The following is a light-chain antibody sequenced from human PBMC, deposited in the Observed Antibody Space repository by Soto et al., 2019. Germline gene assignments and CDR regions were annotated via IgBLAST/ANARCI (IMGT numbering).Light chain of an antibody. V-gene: IGKV3-20*01. J-gene: IGKJ1*01. CDR3: QKLDAYPPWT. CDR1: HSLSSTY. CDR2: DAS. Sequence: EIVLTQSPCTLSFASGERATLSCGASHSLSSTYSAWYQQKPGHAPRLLIYDASNRATGIPARFSGSGSGTDFTLTISSLQHEDFATYFCQKLDAYPPWTFGQGTKVDIK.